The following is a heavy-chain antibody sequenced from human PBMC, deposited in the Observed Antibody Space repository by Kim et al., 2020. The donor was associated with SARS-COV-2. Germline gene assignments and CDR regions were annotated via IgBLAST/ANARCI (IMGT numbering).Heavy chain of an antibody. CDR1: GFTFSSYG. CDR3: AKERVSSSPYYYYYGMDV. V-gene: IGHV3-30*18. J-gene: IGHJ6*02. Sequence: GGSLRLSCAASGFTFSSYGMHWVRQAPGKGLEWVAVISYDGSNKYYADSVKGRFTISRDNSKNTLYLQMNSLRAEDTAVYYCAKERVSSSPYYYYYGMDVWGQGTTVTVSS. D-gene: IGHD6-6*01. CDR2: ISYDGSNK.